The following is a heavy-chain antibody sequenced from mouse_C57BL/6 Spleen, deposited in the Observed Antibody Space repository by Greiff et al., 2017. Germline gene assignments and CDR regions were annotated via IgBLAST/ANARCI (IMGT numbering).Heavy chain of an antibody. J-gene: IGHJ2*01. Sequence: VQLQQSGPELVKPGASVQMSCKASGYTFTDYNMHWVKQSHGKSLEWIGYINPNNGGTSYNQKFKGKATLTVNKSSSTAYMELRSLTSEDSAVYYCASSSYAPDDWGQGTTLTVSS. CDR2: INPNNGGT. CDR3: ASSSYAPDD. D-gene: IGHD1-1*01. V-gene: IGHV1-22*01. CDR1: GYTFTDYN.